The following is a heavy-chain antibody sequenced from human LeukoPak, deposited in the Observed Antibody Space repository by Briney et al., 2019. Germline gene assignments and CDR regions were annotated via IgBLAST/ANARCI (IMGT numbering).Heavy chain of an antibody. J-gene: IGHJ6*03. CDR1: GFTFSSYA. D-gene: IGHD4-17*01. CDR2: ISSNGGST. V-gene: IGHV3-64*01. CDR3: ARNGAPGDYYYMDV. Sequence: GGSLRLSCAASGFTFSSYAMHWVRQAPGKGLEYVSAISSNGGSTYYANSVKGRFSISRDNSKNTLYLQMGSLRAEDMAVYYCARNGAPGDYYYMDVWGKGTTVTISS.